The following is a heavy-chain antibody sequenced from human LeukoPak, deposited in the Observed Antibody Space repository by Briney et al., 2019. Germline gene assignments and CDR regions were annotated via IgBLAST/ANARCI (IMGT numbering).Heavy chain of an antibody. CDR3: ARDPSKGSGSYPPV. Sequence: SQTLSLTCTVSRGSITSGTYYWTWIRQPAGKGLEWIGRVYASGTTNYNPSLKSRVTMSVDTSKNQFSLKLTSVTATDTAVYYCARDPSKGSGSYPPVWGQGTLVTVSS. D-gene: IGHD3-10*01. J-gene: IGHJ4*02. V-gene: IGHV4-61*02. CDR1: RGSITSGTYY. CDR2: VYASGTT.